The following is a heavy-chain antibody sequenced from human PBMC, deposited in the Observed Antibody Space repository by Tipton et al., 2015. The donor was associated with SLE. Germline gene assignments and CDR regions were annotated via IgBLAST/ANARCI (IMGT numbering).Heavy chain of an antibody. CDR3: ARGSGWYQY. V-gene: IGHV4-4*08. Sequence: TLSLTCTVSGDSFASYYWSWIRQPPGRRVEWIASIHSSGSTEYNPSLKSRVTISVATSTNQFSLKLTSVTATDTAIYYCARGSGWYQYWGRGIQVTVSS. CDR2: IHSSGST. J-gene: IGHJ1*01. D-gene: IGHD6-19*01. CDR1: GDSFASYY.